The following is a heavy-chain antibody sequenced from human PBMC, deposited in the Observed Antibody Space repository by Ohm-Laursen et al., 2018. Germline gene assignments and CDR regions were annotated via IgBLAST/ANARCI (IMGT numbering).Heavy chain of an antibody. D-gene: IGHD2-15*01. CDR2: DSGSGDST. CDR1: GFTFSTYD. J-gene: IGHJ5*02. CDR3: ARDRSLADPKGNWFDP. Sequence: SLRLSCTASGFTFSTYDMHWVRQTTGKGLEWVSADSGSGDSTQHADSVKGRFTISRDNSKNTLYLQMNSLRAEDTAVYYCARDRSLADPKGNWFDPWGQGILVTVSS. V-gene: IGHV3-23*01.